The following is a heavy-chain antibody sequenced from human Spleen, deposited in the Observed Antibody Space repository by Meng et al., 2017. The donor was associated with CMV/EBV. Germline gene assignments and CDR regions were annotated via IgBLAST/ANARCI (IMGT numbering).Heavy chain of an antibody. J-gene: IGHJ4*02. CDR3: ARGGDKTYYDFWSGPYYFDY. D-gene: IGHD3-3*01. CDR2: INPNSGGK. CDR1: TGYY. Sequence: TGYYMHWVRQAPGQGLEWMGWINPNSGGKNYAQKFQGRVTMTRDTSISTAYMELSRLRSDDTAVYYCARGGDKTYYDFWSGPYYFDYWGQGTLVTVSS. V-gene: IGHV1-2*02.